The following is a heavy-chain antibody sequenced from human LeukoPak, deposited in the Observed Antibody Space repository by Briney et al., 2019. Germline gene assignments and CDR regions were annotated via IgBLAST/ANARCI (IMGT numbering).Heavy chain of an antibody. D-gene: IGHD3-10*01. CDR1: GGSISSYY. J-gene: IGHJ6*03. Sequence: SETLSLTCTVSGGSISSYYWSWIRQPPGKGLEWIGYIYYSGSTNYNPSLKSRFTISVDTSKNQFSLKLSSVTAADTAVYYCARVEEGYGSGRRENYYYYYMDVWGKGTTVTISS. CDR2: IYYSGST. CDR3: ARVEEGYGSGRRENYYYYYMDV. V-gene: IGHV4-59*01.